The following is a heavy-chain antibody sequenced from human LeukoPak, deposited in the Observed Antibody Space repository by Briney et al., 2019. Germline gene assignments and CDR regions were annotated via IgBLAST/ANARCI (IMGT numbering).Heavy chain of an antibody. CDR1: GASITNNIYS. Sequence: SETLPLTCTVSGASITNNIYSWDWIRQPPGKGLEWIGSTYYTSGTFYNPSLESRLTTSIDTSKNHFSLQLSSVTAADTAVYYCATTRTQTACGFDSWGQGILVTVSS. D-gene: IGHD1-1*01. V-gene: IGHV4-39*02. J-gene: IGHJ4*02. CDR3: ATTRTQTACGFDS. CDR2: TYYTSGT.